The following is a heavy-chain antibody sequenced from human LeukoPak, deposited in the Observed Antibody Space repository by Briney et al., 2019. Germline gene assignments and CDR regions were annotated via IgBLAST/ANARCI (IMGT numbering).Heavy chain of an antibody. CDR2: ITSSSTYI. J-gene: IGHJ2*01. CDR1: GFTFSTYS. CDR3: ARAHDYDRWFFDL. D-gene: IGHD3-16*01. Sequence: GGSLRLSCAASGFTFSTYSMNWVRQAPGKGLEWVSCITSSSTYIYYADSMKGRFTVSRDNAKNSLFLQMDSLRAEDTAVYYCARAHDYDRWFFDLWGRGTLVTVSS. V-gene: IGHV3-21*01.